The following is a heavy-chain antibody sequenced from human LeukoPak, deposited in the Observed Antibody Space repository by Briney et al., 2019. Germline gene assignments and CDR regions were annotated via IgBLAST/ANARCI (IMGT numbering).Heavy chain of an antibody. CDR1: GFTFTTYA. J-gene: IGHJ5*02. Sequence: GGSLRLSCTGSGFTFTTYALHWVRQAPGKGLDWVAVISNGGSNKYYADSVKGRFTISRDNSKNTLYLQMNSLRAEDTAIYHCAKGGSSGWYLSNWFDPWGQGTLVTVSS. CDR3: AKGGSSGWYLSNWFDP. CDR2: ISNGGSNK. D-gene: IGHD6-19*01. V-gene: IGHV3-30-3*01.